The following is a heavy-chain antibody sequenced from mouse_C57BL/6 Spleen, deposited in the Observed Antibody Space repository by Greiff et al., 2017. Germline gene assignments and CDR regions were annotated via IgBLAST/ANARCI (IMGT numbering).Heavy chain of an antibody. CDR3: ARVDGPLTAYY. J-gene: IGHJ2*01. V-gene: IGHV1-64*01. Sequence: QVHVKQSGAELVKPGASVKLSCKASGYTFTSYWMHWVKQRPGQGLEWIGMIHPNSGSTNYNEKFKSKATLTVDKSSSTAYMQLSRLTSEDSAVYYCARVDGPLTAYYWGQGTTLTVSS. CDR2: IHPNSGST. D-gene: IGHD4-1*01. CDR1: GYTFTSYW.